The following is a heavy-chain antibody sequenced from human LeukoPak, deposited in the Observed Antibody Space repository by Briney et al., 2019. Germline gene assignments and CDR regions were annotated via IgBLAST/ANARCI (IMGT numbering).Heavy chain of an antibody. CDR1: GFTFSSYG. CDR2: ISYDGSNK. D-gene: IGHD4-17*01. J-gene: IGHJ4*02. CDR3: AKGPQDGYGDYSYYFDY. V-gene: IGHV3-30*18. Sequence: PGRSLRLSCAASGFTFSSYGMHWVRQAPGKGLEWVAVISYDGSNKYYADSVKGRFTISRDNSKNTLYLQMNSLRAEDTAVYYCAKGPQDGYGDYSYYFDYWGQGTLVTVSS.